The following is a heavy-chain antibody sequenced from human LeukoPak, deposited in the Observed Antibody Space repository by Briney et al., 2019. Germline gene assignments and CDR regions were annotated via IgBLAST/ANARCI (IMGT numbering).Heavy chain of an antibody. Sequence: GASLRLSCAASGFTFSSYAMSWVRQAPGKGLEWVSAISGSGGSTYYADSVKGRFTISRDNSKNTLYLQMNSLRAEDTAVYYCAKGALWFGELIYCFDYWGQGTLVTVSS. CDR1: GFTFSSYA. CDR2: ISGSGGST. D-gene: IGHD3-10*01. CDR3: AKGALWFGELIYCFDY. J-gene: IGHJ4*02. V-gene: IGHV3-23*01.